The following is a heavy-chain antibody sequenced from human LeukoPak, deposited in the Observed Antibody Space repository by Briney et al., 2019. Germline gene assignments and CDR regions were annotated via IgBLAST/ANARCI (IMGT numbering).Heavy chain of an antibody. D-gene: IGHD1-26*01. J-gene: IGHJ4*02. V-gene: IGHV1-58*01. CDR1: GFTFTSSA. CDR3: AADGNSGSYPFDY. CDR2: IVVGSGNT. Sequence: GTSVKLSCKASGFTFTSSAVQWVRQARGQRLEWIGWIVVGSGNTNYAQKFQERVTITRDMSTSTAYMELSSLRSEDTAVYYCAADGNSGSYPFDYWGQGTLVTVSS.